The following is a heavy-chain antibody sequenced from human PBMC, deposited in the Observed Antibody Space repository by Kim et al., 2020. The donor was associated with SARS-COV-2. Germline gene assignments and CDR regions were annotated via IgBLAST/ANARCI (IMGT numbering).Heavy chain of an antibody. CDR2: IYYSGST. V-gene: IGHV4-39*01. CDR1: GGSISSSSYY. Sequence: SETLSLTCTVSGGSISSSSYYWGWIRQPPGKGLEWIGIIYYSGSTYYNPSLKSRVTISVDTSKNQFSLKLSSVTAADTAVYYCARAVAGTGYYFDYWGQGTLVTVSS. D-gene: IGHD6-19*01. J-gene: IGHJ4*02. CDR3: ARAVAGTGYYFDY.